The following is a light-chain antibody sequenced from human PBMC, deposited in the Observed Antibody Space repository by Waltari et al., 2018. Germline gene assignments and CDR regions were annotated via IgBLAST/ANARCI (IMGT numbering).Light chain of an antibody. CDR2: EVS. V-gene: IGLV2-8*01. CDR3: NSYASSNSLI. Sequence: QAALTQSPSVSGSPGQSVTISCTGTSSDIGGYNRVSWYQQHPGKVPKLLIYEVSKRPSGFSDSFSGSKSGNTASLTSSGLQAEDEADYYCNSYASSNSLIFGVGTRLTVL. J-gene: IGLJ1*01. CDR1: SSDIGGYNR.